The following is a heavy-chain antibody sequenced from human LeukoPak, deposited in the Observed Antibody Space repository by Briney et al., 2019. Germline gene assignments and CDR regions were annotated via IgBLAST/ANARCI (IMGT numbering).Heavy chain of an antibody. CDR3: ATAPHGMDV. Sequence: GRSLRLSCAASGITFSPRIMCWVRQAPGKGLEWVTTISSDGTKEYYADSVKGRFTISRDNSKNTLSLQMSSLRAEDTAMYYRATAPHGMDVWGQGATVTVSS. CDR1: GITFSPRI. J-gene: IGHJ6*02. CDR2: ISSDGTKE. V-gene: IGHV3-30*03.